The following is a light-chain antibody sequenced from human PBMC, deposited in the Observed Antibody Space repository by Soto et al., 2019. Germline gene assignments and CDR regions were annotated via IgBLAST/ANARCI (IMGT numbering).Light chain of an antibody. CDR3: AAWDDSLSGVV. V-gene: IGLV1-47*01. J-gene: IGLJ2*01. CDR2: RNN. CDR1: SSNIGNNY. Sequence: QSVLTQPPSASGTPGQRVTISCSGSSSNIGNNYVHWYQQLPGTAPKLLIYRNNQRPSGVPDRVPGSKSGTSASLAISGLRSEDEADYFCAAWDDSLSGVVFGGGTKLTVL.